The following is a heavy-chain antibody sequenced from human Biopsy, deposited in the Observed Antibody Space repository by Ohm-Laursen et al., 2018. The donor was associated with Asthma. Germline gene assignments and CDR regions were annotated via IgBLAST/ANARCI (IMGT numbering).Heavy chain of an antibody. V-gene: IGHV3-21*01. CDR3: VRSGTKWELYDAFDI. Sequence: GSLRLSCAASGFAFRDFNINWVRQAPGKGLQWIASINSAGSYIYYADSVKGRFTISRGNAKNSLFLQMNNLRAEDTAVYYCVRSGTKWELYDAFDIWGQGTMVTVSS. J-gene: IGHJ3*02. CDR1: GFAFRDFN. CDR2: INSAGSYI. D-gene: IGHD1/OR15-1a*01.